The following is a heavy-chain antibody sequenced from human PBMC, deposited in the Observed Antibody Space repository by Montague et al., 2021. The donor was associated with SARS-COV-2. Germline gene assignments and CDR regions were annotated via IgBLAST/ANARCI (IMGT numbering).Heavy chain of an antibody. Sequence: SETLSLTCTVSGGSISSYYWSWIRQPPGKGLEWIGNVYYTGNTHYNPSLNSRVTISVDRSKNQYSLKLSSVTGADTAVYYCARDGCHWAFDVWGQGTMVTVSS. J-gene: IGHJ3*01. CDR1: GGSISSYY. CDR3: ARDGCHWAFDV. D-gene: IGHD7-27*01. V-gene: IGHV4-59*01. CDR2: VYYTGNT.